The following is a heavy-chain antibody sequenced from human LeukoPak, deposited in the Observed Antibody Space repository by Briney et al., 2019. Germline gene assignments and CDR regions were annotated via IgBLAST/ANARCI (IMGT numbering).Heavy chain of an antibody. CDR2: ISSSGSTI. V-gene: IGHV3-11*01. D-gene: IGHD3-3*01. CDR3: ARDATIFGVVIPSYGMDV. J-gene: IGHJ6*02. CDR1: GFTFSDYY. Sequence: PGGSLRLSCAASGFTFSDYYMSWIRQAPGKGLEWVSNISSSGSTIYYADSVKGRFTISRDNAKNSLYLQMNSLRAEDTAVYYCARDATIFGVVIPSYGMDVWGQGTTVTVSS.